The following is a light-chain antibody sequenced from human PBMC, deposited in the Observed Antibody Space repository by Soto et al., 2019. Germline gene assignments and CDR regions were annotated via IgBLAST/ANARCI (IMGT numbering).Light chain of an antibody. J-gene: IGLJ1*01. V-gene: IGLV2-14*01. CDR3: GSYTGSTNYV. Sequence: QAVLAHPASVSWSLGHAITISCTGTTSDVGGYNYVSWYQQHPGKAPILMIYEVTNRPSGVSNRFSGSKSGNTASLTISGLQVEDEAEYYCGSYTGSTNYVFGTGTKVTVL. CDR2: EVT. CDR1: TSDVGGYNY.